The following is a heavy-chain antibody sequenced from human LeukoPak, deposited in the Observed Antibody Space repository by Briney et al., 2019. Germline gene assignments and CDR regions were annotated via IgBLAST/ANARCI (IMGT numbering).Heavy chain of an antibody. V-gene: IGHV1-2*02. J-gene: IGHJ4*02. Sequence: ASVKVSCKTSGYSFTGHYMHWVRQAPGQGLEGMGWINPNSGGTDYAQKFQGRVTMTRDTSISTVYMELSRLRSDDTAVYYCARGEDLYKTPTLPPHYWGQGTLVTVSS. CDR2: INPNSGGT. D-gene: IGHD3-16*01. CDR3: ARGEDLYKTPTLPPHY. CDR1: GYSFTGHY.